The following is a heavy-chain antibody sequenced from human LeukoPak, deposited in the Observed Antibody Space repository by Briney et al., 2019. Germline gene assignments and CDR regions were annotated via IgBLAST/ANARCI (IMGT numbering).Heavy chain of an antibody. CDR2: ISRDGTVT. Sequence: PGGSLRLSRVGSQFSFTNNWMHWVRQVPGKGLMWVSRISRDGTVTDYADSVKGRFAISRDNAKNTLYLEMNSLRGEDTGLFYCVREVGAPGSFDIWGQGTLVTVSS. J-gene: IGHJ3*02. CDR1: QFSFTNNW. D-gene: IGHD1-26*01. V-gene: IGHV3-74*01. CDR3: VREVGAPGSFDI.